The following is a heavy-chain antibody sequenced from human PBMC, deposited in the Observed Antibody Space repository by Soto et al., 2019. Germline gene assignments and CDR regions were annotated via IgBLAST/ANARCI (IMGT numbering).Heavy chain of an antibody. Sequence: SETLSLTCTVSGGSISSGGYYWSWIRPPPGKGLEWIGYIYYSGSTNYNPSLKSRVTISVDTSKNQFSLKLSSVTAADTAVYYCARDNLFYYGSGSYADYYYYGMDVWGQGTTVTVSS. CDR3: ARDNLFYYGSGSYADYYYYGMDV. CDR2: IYYSGST. D-gene: IGHD3-10*01. J-gene: IGHJ6*02. V-gene: IGHV4-61*08. CDR1: GGSISSGGYY.